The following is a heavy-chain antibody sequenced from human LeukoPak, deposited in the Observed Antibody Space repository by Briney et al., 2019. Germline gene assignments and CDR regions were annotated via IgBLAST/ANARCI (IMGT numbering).Heavy chain of an antibody. CDR2: IIPILGIA. J-gene: IGHJ4*02. Sequence: SVKVSCKASGGTFSSYTISWVRQAPGQGLEWMGRIIPILGIANYAQKFQGRVTITADESTSTAYMELSSLRSEDTAVYYCAREVTMVRGVIITPYLDYWGQGTLVTVSS. D-gene: IGHD3-10*01. CDR3: AREVTMVRGVIITPYLDY. CDR1: GGTFSSYT. V-gene: IGHV1-69*04.